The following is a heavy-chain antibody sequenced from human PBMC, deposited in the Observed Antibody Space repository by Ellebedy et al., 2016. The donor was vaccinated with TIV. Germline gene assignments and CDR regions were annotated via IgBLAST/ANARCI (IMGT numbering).Heavy chain of an antibody. CDR3: AKIVRQSSGWSTGVDH. Sequence: GESLKISCAASGFTFSRHAMSWVCQAPGKGLEWVSAITGGGGGTYYIASVKGRFTISRDNSKNTLYLEMNSLTAEDTAVYFCAKIVRQSSGWSTGVDHWGQGTLVTVSS. CDR2: ITGGGGGT. J-gene: IGHJ5*02. D-gene: IGHD6-19*01. V-gene: IGHV3-23*01. CDR1: GFTFSRHA.